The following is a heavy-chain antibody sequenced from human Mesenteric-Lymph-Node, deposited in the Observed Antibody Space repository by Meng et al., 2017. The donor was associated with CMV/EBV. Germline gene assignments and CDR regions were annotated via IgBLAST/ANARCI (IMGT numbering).Heavy chain of an antibody. CDR2: IKQDGGEH. D-gene: IGHD1-1*01. CDR3: ARDYRVLVSGLEDHTVSYYRGMDV. J-gene: IGHJ6*02. V-gene: IGHV3-7*01. CDR1: GFTFWSYW. Sequence: GESLKISCVASGFTFWSYWMTWVRQAPGKGPEWVANIKQDGGEHYYVDSVAGRFTIFRDNAKNAVYLEMNSLRADDTAVYYCARDYRVLVSGLEDHTVSYYRGMDVWGQGTTVTVSS.